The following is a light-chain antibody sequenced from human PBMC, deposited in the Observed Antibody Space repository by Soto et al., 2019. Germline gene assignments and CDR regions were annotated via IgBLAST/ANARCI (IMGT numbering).Light chain of an antibody. CDR2: DAS. Sequence: EIVLTQSPATPSLSPGERATLSCRASQSVSGYLAWFQQKPGQAPSLLIYDASNRAAGIPARFSGSGSGTDFTLTISSLEPEDFAIYYCQQRSNWPLTFGGGTKVDIK. V-gene: IGKV3-11*01. CDR1: QSVSGY. CDR3: QQRSNWPLT. J-gene: IGKJ4*01.